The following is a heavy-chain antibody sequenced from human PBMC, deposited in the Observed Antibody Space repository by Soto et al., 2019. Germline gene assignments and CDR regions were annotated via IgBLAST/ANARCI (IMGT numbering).Heavy chain of an antibody. D-gene: IGHD2-21*02. V-gene: IGHV1-8*01. CDR2: MNPNSGNT. J-gene: IGHJ3*02. Sequence: QVQLVQSGAEVKKPGASVKVSCKASGYTFTSYDINWVRQATGQGLEWMGWMNPNSGNTGYAQKFKGRVTMTRNTSISTAYMELSSLRSEDTAVYYCARGPYCGGDCYPAAFDIWGQGTMVTVSS. CDR3: ARGPYCGGDCYPAAFDI. CDR1: GYTFTSYD.